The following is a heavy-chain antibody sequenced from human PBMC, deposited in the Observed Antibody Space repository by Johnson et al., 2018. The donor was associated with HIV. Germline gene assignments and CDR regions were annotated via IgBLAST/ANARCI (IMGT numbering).Heavy chain of an antibody. J-gene: IGHJ3*02. CDR2: ISSSGDII. Sequence: VQLVESGGGVVRPGGSLRLSCAASGFTFDDYGMSWVRQAPGKGLEWLSFISSSGDIIRYADSVKGRFTISRDNAKNSLILQMNSLKTEDTAVYYCTTAGKLTLGQAFDIWGQGTMVTVSS. CDR3: TTAGKLTLGQAFDI. D-gene: IGHD4-23*01. CDR1: GFTFDDYG. V-gene: IGHV3-20*04.